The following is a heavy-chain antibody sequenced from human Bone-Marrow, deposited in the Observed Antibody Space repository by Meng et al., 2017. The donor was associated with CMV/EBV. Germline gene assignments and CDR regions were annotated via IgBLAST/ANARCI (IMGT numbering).Heavy chain of an antibody. Sequence: GGSLRLSCAASGFTFSSYAMSWVRQAPGKGLEWVSTVTTSGDTTHYAGSVKGRFTVSRDNSKNTVYLQMNSLRAEDTAVYYCAKDPPGYCSSTSCSYFDYWGQGTLVTVSS. D-gene: IGHD2-2*01. V-gene: IGHV3-23*01. CDR1: GFTFSSYA. J-gene: IGHJ4*02. CDR3: AKDPPGYCSSTSCSYFDY. CDR2: VTTSGDTT.